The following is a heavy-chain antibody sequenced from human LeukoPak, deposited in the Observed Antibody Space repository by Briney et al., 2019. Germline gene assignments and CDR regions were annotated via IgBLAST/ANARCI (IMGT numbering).Heavy chain of an antibody. V-gene: IGHV1-18*01. J-gene: IGHJ6*03. CDR2: ISAYNGNT. CDR1: GYTFTSYG. D-gene: IGHD3-22*01. Sequence: ASVKVSCKASGYTFTSYGISWVRQAPGQGLEWMGWISAYNGNTNYAQKLQGRVTMTTDTSTSTAYMELRSLRSDDTAVYYCARAHYYDSSGYHSYYYYMDVWGKGTTVTISS. CDR3: ARAHYYDSSGYHSYYYYMDV.